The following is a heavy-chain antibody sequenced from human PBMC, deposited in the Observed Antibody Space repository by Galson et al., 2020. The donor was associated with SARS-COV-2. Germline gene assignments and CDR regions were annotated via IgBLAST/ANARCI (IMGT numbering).Heavy chain of an antibody. D-gene: IGHD3-3*01. Sequence: SETLSLTCTVSGASIRSGRYHWSWIRQPAGKGLESIGRINTSGNTNYNPSLKSRVTISLDTSKNQFSLRLRSVTAADTAVYYCARGEFLEFYYYGMDVWGQGTTVTVSS. CDR1: GASIRSGRYH. CDR3: ARGEFLEFYYYGMDV. J-gene: IGHJ6*02. CDR2: INTSGNT. V-gene: IGHV4-61*02.